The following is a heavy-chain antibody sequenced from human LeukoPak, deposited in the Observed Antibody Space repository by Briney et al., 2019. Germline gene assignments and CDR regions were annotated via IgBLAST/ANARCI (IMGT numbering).Heavy chain of an antibody. Sequence: GGSLRLSCAAYGFTFSTYWMSWVRQAPGKGLGWVANIKEDGSEKYYVDSVKGRFTISRDNAKNSLYLQMNSLRAEDTAVYYCARDSGLTTVTTYWDYWGQGTLVTVSS. CDR1: GFTFSTYW. CDR2: IKEDGSEK. V-gene: IGHV3-7*05. CDR3: ARDSGLTTVTTYWDY. D-gene: IGHD4-17*01. J-gene: IGHJ4*02.